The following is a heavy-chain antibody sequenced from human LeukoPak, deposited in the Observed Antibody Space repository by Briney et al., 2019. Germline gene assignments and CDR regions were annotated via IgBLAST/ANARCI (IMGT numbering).Heavy chain of an antibody. J-gene: IGHJ3*02. CDR3: ARSVYSGYDRDGKADAFDI. V-gene: IGHV4-31*03. CDR2: IYYSGST. D-gene: IGHD5-12*01. CDR1: GGSISSGGYY. Sequence: SETLSLTCTVSGGSISSGGYYWSWIRQHPGKVLEWIGYIYYSGSTYYNPSLKSRVTISVDTSKNQFSLKLSSVTAADTAVYYCARSVYSGYDRDGKADAFDIWGQGTMVTVSS.